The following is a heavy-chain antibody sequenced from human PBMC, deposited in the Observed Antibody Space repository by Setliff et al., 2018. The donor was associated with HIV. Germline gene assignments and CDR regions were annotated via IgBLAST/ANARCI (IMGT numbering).Heavy chain of an antibody. D-gene: IGHD2-15*01. J-gene: IGHJ4*01. Sequence: ASVKVSCKASGYTFTSYGVTWVRQAPGQGLEWMGWISVKNGNTNYAQKFQGRVSMTRNTSISTAYMELSSLRSEDTAVYYCARVGSYWTQFDYWGQGTLVTVSS. CDR1: GYTFTSYG. V-gene: IGHV1-18*01. CDR2: ISVKNGNT. CDR3: ARVGSYWTQFDY.